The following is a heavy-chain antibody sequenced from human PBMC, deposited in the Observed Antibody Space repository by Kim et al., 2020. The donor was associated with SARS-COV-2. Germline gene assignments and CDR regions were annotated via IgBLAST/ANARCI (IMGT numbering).Heavy chain of an antibody. Sequence: GGSLRLSCAGSRFTFSSYGMHWVRQAPGKGLEWVALITNAGSNAYYADSVKGRFIISRDNAKNTLYLQMNSLRAEDTAVYYCAKNGYSGTFYGPFDYWGQGTLVTVSS. CDR3: AKNGYSGTFYGPFDY. V-gene: IGHV3-30*18. CDR1: RFTFSSYG. D-gene: IGHD5-12*01. J-gene: IGHJ4*02. CDR2: ITNAGSNA.